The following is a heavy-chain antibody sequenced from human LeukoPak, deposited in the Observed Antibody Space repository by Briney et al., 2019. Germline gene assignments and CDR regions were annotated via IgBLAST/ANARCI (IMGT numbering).Heavy chain of an antibody. CDR1: GGSISSYY. CDR2: IYYSGST. CDR3: ARHRQGGWYFDY. D-gene: IGHD6-19*01. J-gene: IGHJ4*02. Sequence: SETLSRTCTVSGGSISSYYWSWIRQPPGKGLEWIGYIYYSGSTNYNPSLKSRVTISVDTSKNQFSLKLSSVTAADTAVYYCARHRQGGWYFDYWGQGTLVTVSS. V-gene: IGHV4-59*08.